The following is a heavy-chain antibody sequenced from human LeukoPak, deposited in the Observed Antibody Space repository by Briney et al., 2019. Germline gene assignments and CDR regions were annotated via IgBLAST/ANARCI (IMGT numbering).Heavy chain of an antibody. CDR2: ISYDGSNK. CDR3: AKDCSGGSCYGY. J-gene: IGHJ4*02. CDR1: GFTFSSYG. V-gene: IGHV3-30*18. Sequence: QPGGSLRLSCAASGFTFSSYGMHWVRQAPGKGLEWVAVISYDGSNKYYADSVKGRFTISRDNSKNTLYLQMNSLRAEDTAVYYCAKDCSGGSCYGYWGQGTLVTVSS. D-gene: IGHD2-15*01.